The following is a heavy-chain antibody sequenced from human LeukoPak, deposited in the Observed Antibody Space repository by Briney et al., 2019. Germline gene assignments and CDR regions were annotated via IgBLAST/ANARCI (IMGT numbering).Heavy chain of an antibody. CDR3: ARFSGIYFDY. CDR1: GGTFSSYA. V-gene: IGHV1-69*06. J-gene: IGHJ4*02. D-gene: IGHD3-10*01. CDR2: IIPIFGAA. Sequence: ASVKVSCKASGGTFSSYAISCVRQAPGQGLEWMGGIIPIFGAANYAQKFQGRVTITADKSTSTAYMELSSLRSEDTAVYYCARFSGIYFDYWGQGTLVTVSS.